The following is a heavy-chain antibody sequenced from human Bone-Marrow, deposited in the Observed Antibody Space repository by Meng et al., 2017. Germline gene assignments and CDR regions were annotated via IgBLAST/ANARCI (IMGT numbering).Heavy chain of an antibody. D-gene: IGHD3-10*01. CDR3: ARDPNTVRGDDWFDP. CDR2: IYHSGSDST. Sequence: SETLSLTCTVSGYSISSAYYWGWIRQPPGKGLEWIGSIYHSGSDSTRYNPSLESRVTMSMDTSRNQFSLKLTSVTAADTAVYYCARDPNTVRGDDWFDPWGQGTLVTVSS. CDR1: GYSISSAYY. J-gene: IGHJ5*02. V-gene: IGHV4-38-2*02.